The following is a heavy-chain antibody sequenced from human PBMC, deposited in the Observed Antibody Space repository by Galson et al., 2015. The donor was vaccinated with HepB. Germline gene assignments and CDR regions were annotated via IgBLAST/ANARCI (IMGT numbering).Heavy chain of an antibody. CDR2: ISKNDMNT. CDR1: GITLTDYD. V-gene: IGHV3-23*05. Sequence: SLRLSCAATGITLTDYDMSWVRQAPGKGLEWISGISKNDMNTHHADPVKGRFTISRHKPRNVLYLQMNSLKVGDTAVYYCAKGSTTSFYHYYRDVWGKGTTVIVSS. J-gene: IGHJ6*03. CDR3: AKGSTTSFYHYYRDV. D-gene: IGHD2/OR15-2a*01.